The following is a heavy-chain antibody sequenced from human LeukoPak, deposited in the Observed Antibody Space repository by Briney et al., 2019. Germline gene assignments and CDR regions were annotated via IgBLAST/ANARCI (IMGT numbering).Heavy chain of an antibody. CDR1: GYTFTGYY. Sequence: ASVKVSCKASGYTFTGYYMHWVRQAPGQGLEWMGRINPNSGGTNYAQKFQGRVTMARDMSISTAYMELSRLRSDDTAVYYCARDPVYSSSWGGNDYWGQGTLVTVSS. J-gene: IGHJ4*02. D-gene: IGHD6-13*01. CDR3: ARDPVYSSSWGGNDY. V-gene: IGHV1-2*06. CDR2: INPNSGGT.